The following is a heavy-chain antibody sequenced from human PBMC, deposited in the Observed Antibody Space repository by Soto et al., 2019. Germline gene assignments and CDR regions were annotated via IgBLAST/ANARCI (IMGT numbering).Heavy chain of an antibody. CDR1: GYIFSIYW. CDR2: IYPGDSDT. D-gene: IGHD3-9*01. CDR3: ARHGVGDILTGQPDY. Sequence: GESLKISCKGSGYIFSIYWIGWVRQMPGKGLEWMGIIYPGDSDTRYSPSFQGQVTISVDKSISTAYLQWNSLKASDTAIYYCARHGVGDILTGQPDYWGQGTLVTVSS. V-gene: IGHV5-51*01. J-gene: IGHJ4*02.